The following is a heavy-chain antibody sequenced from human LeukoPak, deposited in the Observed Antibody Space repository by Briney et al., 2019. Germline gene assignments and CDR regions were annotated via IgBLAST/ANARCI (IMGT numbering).Heavy chain of an antibody. V-gene: IGHV4-39*01. CDR1: GGSISSSSYY. J-gene: IGHJ6*02. CDR2: IYYSGST. D-gene: IGHD6-19*01. CDR3: ARQAVAGTSLDV. Sequence: PSETPSLTCTVSGGSISSSSYYWGWIRQPPGKGLEWIGSIYYSGSTYYNPSLKSRVTISVDTSKNQFSLKLSSVTAADTAVYYCARQAVAGTSLDVWGQGTTVTVSS.